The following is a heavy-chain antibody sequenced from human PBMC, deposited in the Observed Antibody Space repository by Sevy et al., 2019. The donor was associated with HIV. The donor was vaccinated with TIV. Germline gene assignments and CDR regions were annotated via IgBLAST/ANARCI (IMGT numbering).Heavy chain of an antibody. CDR3: AREGSSIVVVVAATDDAFDI. CDR1: GFTFSSYA. CDR2: ISYDGSNK. D-gene: IGHD2-15*01. Sequence: GGSLRLSCAASGFTFSSYAMHWVRQAPGKGLEWVAVISYDGSNKYYADSVKGRFTIARDNSKNTLYLQMNSLSAEDTAVYYCAREGSSIVVVVAATDDAFDIWGQGTMVTVSS. J-gene: IGHJ3*02. V-gene: IGHV3-30*04.